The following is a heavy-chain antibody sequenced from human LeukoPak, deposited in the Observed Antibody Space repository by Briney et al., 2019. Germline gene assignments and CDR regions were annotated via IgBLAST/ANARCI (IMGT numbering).Heavy chain of an antibody. V-gene: IGHV4-38-2*01. CDR2: IHHSGTT. J-gene: IGHJ4*02. Sequence: SETLSLTCAVSGYSIKNGYYWAWIRQPPGKGLEWIGSIHHSGTTYYNPSVKSRVTISVDTSKNQFSLKLNSVTAADPAVYYCARRLGTYIFDYWGQGTLVTVSS. CDR3: ARRLGTYIFDY. CDR1: GYSIKNGYY. D-gene: IGHD3-16*01.